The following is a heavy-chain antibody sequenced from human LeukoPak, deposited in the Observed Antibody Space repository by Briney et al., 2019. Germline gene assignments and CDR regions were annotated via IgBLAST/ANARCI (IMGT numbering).Heavy chain of an antibody. V-gene: IGHV3-23*01. D-gene: IGHD3-3*01. CDR3: ARAPRGSGYYSFDY. CDR1: GFTFSSYA. J-gene: IGHJ4*02. CDR2: ISGSGGST. Sequence: GGSLRLSSAASGFTFSSYAMSWVRQAPGKGLEWVSAISGSGGSTYYADSVKGRFTISRDNAKNSLYLQMNSLRAEDTAVYYCARAPRGSGYYSFDYWGQGTLVTVSS.